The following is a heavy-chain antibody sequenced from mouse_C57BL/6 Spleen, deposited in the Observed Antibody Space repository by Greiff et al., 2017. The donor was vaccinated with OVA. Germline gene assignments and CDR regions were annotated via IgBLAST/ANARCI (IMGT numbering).Heavy chain of an antibody. Sequence: EVKLQESEGGLVQPGSSMKLSCTASGFTFSDYYMAWVRQVPEKGLEWVANINYDGSSTYYLDSLKSRFIISRDNAKNILYLQMSSLKSEDTATYYCARGPFGTTVRRYFDVWGTGTTVTVSS. CDR3: ARGPFGTTVRRYFDV. J-gene: IGHJ1*03. D-gene: IGHD1-1*01. CDR2: INYDGSST. V-gene: IGHV5-16*01. CDR1: GFTFSDYY.